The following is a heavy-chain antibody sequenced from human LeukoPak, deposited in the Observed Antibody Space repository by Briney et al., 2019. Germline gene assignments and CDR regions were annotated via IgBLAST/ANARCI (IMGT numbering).Heavy chain of an antibody. Sequence: GGSLRLSCAASGFTFSSYWMSWVRQAPGKGLEWVAVISYDGSNKYYADSVKGRFTISRDNSKNTLYLQMNSLRAEDTAVYYCARGRGGTMVRGVIRRYYYYYMDVWGKGTTVTISS. V-gene: IGHV3-30*03. J-gene: IGHJ6*03. D-gene: IGHD3-10*01. CDR1: GFTFSSYW. CDR2: ISYDGSNK. CDR3: ARGRGGTMVRGVIRRYYYYYMDV.